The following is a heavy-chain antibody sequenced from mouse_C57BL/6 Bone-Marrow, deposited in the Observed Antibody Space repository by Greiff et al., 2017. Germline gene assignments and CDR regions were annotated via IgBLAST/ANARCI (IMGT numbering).Heavy chain of an antibody. V-gene: IGHV1-20*01. CDR2: INPYNGDT. D-gene: IGHD2-4*01. Sequence: EVQLQQSGPELVKPGDSVKISCKASGYSFTGYFMNWVMQSHGKSLEWIGRINPYNGDTFYNQKFKGKATLTVDKTSSTAHMALRSLTSEDSAVYNCARSRYDYPFAYWGQGTLVTVSA. CDR1: GYSFTGYF. CDR3: ARSRYDYPFAY. J-gene: IGHJ3*01.